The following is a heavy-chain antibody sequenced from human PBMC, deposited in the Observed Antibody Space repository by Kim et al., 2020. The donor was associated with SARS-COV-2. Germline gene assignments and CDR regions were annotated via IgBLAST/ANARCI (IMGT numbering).Heavy chain of an antibody. Sequence: GGSLRLSCAASGFTFSDHYMDWVRQAPGKGLEWVGRTRNKANSYTTEYAASVKGRFTISRDDSKNSLYLQMNSLKTEDTAMYYCAREGARHSNGYYSWGQYYYYHGMDVWGQGTTVTVSS. CDR2: TRNKANSYTT. CDR1: GFTFSDHY. V-gene: IGHV3-72*01. J-gene: IGHJ6*02. CDR3: AREGARHSNGYYSWGQYYYYHGMDV. D-gene: IGHD3-22*01.